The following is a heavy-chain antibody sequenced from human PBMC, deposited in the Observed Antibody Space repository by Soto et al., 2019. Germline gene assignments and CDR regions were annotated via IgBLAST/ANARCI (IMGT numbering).Heavy chain of an antibody. CDR1: GFTFSSYA. CDR2: ISYDGSNK. D-gene: IGHD1-26*01. CDR3: TAGGSLDY. V-gene: IGHV3-30-3*01. J-gene: IGHJ4*02. Sequence: QVQLVESGGGVVQPGRSLRLSCAASGFTFSSYAMHWVRQAPGKGLEWVAVISYDGSNKYYADSVKGRFTISRDNSKNTLYLQMNSLRAEDTAEYYCTAGGSLDYWGQGTLVTVSS.